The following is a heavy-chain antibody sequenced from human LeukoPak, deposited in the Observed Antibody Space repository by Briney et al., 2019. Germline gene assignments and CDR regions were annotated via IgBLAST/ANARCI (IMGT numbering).Heavy chain of an antibody. D-gene: IGHD2-2*01. CDR2: INQDGGGR. CDR3: ATRYCSIAACRASSYKCMDD. Sequence: GGSLRLSCAASGFTFSDCSMHWVRQARGKGLEWVANINQDGGGRYYVDSVQGRFIISRDNAQNSVHLQMNSLRAEDTAVYYCATRYCSIAACRASSYKCMDDWGKGTTVIVSS. J-gene: IGHJ6*04. CDR1: GFTFSDCS. V-gene: IGHV3-7*01.